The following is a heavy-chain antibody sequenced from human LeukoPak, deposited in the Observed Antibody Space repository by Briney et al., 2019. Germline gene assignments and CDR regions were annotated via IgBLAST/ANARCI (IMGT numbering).Heavy chain of an antibody. V-gene: IGHV4-59*01. CDR2: IYYSGST. J-gene: IGHJ4*02. CDR3: ARVTQQLVPYFDY. Sequence: PSETLSLTCTVSGGSLSSYYWSWIRQPPGKGLEWIGYIYYSGSTNYNPSLKSRVTISVDTSKNQFSLKLSSVTAADTAVYYCARVTQQLVPYFDYWGQGTLVTVSS. D-gene: IGHD6-13*01. CDR1: GGSLSSYY.